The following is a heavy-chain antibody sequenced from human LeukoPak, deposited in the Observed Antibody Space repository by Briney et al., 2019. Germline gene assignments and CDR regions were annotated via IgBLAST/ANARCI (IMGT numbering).Heavy chain of an antibody. J-gene: IGHJ4*02. CDR1: GGSISSSSYY. Sequence: SETLSLTCTVSGGSISSSSYYWGWIRQPPGKGLEWIGSIYYSGSTYYNPSLKSRVTISVDTSKTQFSLKLSSVTAADTAVYYCTRYLAAGLDYWGQGTLVTVSS. CDR2: IYYSGST. D-gene: IGHD6-13*01. CDR3: TRYLAAGLDY. V-gene: IGHV4-39*07.